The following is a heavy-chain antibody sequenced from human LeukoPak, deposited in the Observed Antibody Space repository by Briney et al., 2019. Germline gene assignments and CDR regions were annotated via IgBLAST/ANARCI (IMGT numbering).Heavy chain of an antibody. CDR2: IYYSGST. CDR1: GGSISSSSYY. CDR3: ASQTLAAAGTALAY. Sequence: SETLSLTCTVSGGSISSSSYYWGWIRQPPGKGLEWIGSIYYSGSTYYNPSLKSRVTISVDTSKNQFSLKLSSVTAADTAVYYCASQTLAAAGTALAYGGQGTLVTVSS. J-gene: IGHJ4*02. D-gene: IGHD6-13*01. V-gene: IGHV4-39*01.